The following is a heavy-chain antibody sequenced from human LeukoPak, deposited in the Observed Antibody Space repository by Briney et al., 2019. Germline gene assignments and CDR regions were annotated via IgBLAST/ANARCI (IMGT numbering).Heavy chain of an antibody. CDR2: ISYDGSNK. V-gene: IGHV3-30*03. D-gene: IGHD4-11*01. Sequence: GGSLRLSCAASGFTFSSYGMSWVRQAPGKGLEWVAVISYDGSNKYYADSVKGRFTISRDNSKNTLYPQMNSLRPEDTAVYYCAREPSTVTKTLFLRYWGQGTLVTVSS. CDR1: GFTFSSYG. CDR3: AREPSTVTKTLFLRY. J-gene: IGHJ4*02.